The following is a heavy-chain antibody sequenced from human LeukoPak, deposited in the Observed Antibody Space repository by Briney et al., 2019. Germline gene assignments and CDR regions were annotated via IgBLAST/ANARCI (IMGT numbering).Heavy chain of an antibody. D-gene: IGHD6-25*01. CDR3: AEATGEAAAARH. V-gene: IGHV4-30-2*06. J-gene: IGHJ1*01. CDR1: GDSVGSGPNY. CDR2: VYGGGHA. Sequence: TLSLTCTVSGDSVGSGPNYWSWIRQSPMKGLEWIGWVYGGGHAYHNPSLLGRATISLDKSKNQFSLTLTSVTAADTAVYYCAEATGEAAAARHWGPGTLVTVSS.